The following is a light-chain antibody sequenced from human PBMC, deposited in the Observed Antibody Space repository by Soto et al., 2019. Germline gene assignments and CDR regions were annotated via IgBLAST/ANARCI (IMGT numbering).Light chain of an antibody. J-gene: IGKJ3*01. CDR2: AAS. CDR1: QGISSY. Sequence: AIRMTQSPSSFSASTGDRVTITCRASQGISSYLAWYHQKPGKAPKLLIYAASTLQSGVPSRFSGSGSGTDFTLTISCLQSEDFATYYCQQYYSYPLTFGPGTKVDIK. CDR3: QQYYSYPLT. V-gene: IGKV1-8*01.